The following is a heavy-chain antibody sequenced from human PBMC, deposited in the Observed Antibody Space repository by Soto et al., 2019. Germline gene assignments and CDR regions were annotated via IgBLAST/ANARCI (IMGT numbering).Heavy chain of an antibody. CDR2: ISPYTGNT. CDR1: GYIFVNYG. V-gene: IGHV1-18*01. Sequence: QVQLVQSGDEVKKPGASVKVSCKASGYIFVNYGIAWVRQAAGQGLEWLGWISPYTGNTHYASKVQGRLTLTTDTATSTAFMDLGSLTSADTAVYYCAMVDNYVTPTPQDVWGQGTTVTVSS. CDR3: AMVDNYVTPTPQDV. D-gene: IGHD3-16*01. J-gene: IGHJ6*02.